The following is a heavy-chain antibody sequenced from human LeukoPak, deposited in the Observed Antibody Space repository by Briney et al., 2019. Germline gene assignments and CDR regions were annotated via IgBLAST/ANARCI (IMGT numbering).Heavy chain of an antibody. CDR2: INPSGGST. CDR1: GYTFTSYY. V-gene: IGHV1-46*01. CDR3: ATDRGGSYHNGNYYYYYMDV. D-gene: IGHD1-26*01. J-gene: IGHJ6*03. Sequence: ASVKVSCKASGYTFTSYYMHWVRQAPGQGLEWMGIINPSGGSTSYAQKFQGRVTMTRDTSTSTVYMELSSLRSEDTAVYYCATDRGGSYHNGNYYYYYMDVWGKGTTVTISS.